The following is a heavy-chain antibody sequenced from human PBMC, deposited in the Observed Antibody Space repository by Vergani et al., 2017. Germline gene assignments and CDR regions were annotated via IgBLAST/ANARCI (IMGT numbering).Heavy chain of an antibody. D-gene: IGHD3-10*01. CDR3: ARDQPVMVRGVIIALDY. V-gene: IGHV1-18*01. CDR2: ISAYNGNT. Sequence: QVHLVQSGAEVKKPGASVKVSCKASGYTFTSCGISWVRQAPGQGLECMGWISAYNGNTNYAQKLQGRVTMTTDTATSTAYMELRSLRSDDTAVYYCARDQPVMVRGVIIALDYWGQGTLVTVSS. J-gene: IGHJ4*02. CDR1: GYTFTSCG.